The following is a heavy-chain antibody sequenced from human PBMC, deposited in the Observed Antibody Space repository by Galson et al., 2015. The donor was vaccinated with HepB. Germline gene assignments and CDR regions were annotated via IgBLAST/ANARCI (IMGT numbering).Heavy chain of an antibody. CDR3: ARVRGRGPLESGAFDI. CDR2: ISSSSSYI. V-gene: IGHV3-21*01. CDR1: GFTFSSYS. J-gene: IGHJ3*02. Sequence: SLRLSCAASGFTFSSYSMNWVRQAPGKGLEWVSSISSSSSYIYYADSVKGRFTISRDNAKNSLYLQMNSLRAEDTAVYYCARVRGRGPLESGAFDIWGQGTMVTVSS. D-gene: IGHD3-3*01.